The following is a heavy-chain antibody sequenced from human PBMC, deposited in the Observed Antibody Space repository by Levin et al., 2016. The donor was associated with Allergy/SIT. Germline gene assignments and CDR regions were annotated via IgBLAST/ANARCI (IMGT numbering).Heavy chain of an antibody. CDR3: ASGPDGYNPGYYYYYMDV. J-gene: IGHJ6*03. CDR1: GGSISSSSYY. D-gene: IGHD5-24*01. Sequence: SETLSLTCTVSGGSISSSSYYWGWIRQPPGKGLEWIGSIYYSGSTYYNPSLKSRVTISVDTSKNQFSLKLSSVTAADTAVYYCASGPDGYNPGYYYYYMDVWGKGTTVTVSS. V-gene: IGHV4-39*07. CDR2: IYYSGST.